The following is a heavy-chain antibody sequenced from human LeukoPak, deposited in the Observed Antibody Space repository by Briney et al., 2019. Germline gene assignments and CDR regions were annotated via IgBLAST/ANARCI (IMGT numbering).Heavy chain of an antibody. Sequence: ASVKVSCKASGYTFTDYYFHWVRQAPGQGLEWMGWINPNSGGTNYAQKFQGRVTMTRDTSISTTYKELSSLTSDDTAVYYYARDEASVRYFDWLFQADAFDIWGQGTMVSVSS. CDR1: GYTFTDYY. CDR3: ARDEASVRYFDWLFQADAFDI. V-gene: IGHV1-2*02. D-gene: IGHD3-9*01. CDR2: INPNSGGT. J-gene: IGHJ3*02.